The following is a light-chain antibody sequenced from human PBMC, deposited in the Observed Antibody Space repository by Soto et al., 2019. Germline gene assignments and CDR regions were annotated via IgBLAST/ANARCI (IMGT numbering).Light chain of an antibody. CDR2: GAS. Sequence: DIVMTQSPDSLAVSLGERATINCKSSQNLLYNSNNKNYFAWYQQKPVQAPKLLIYGASTRGSGVPDRFSGSGSGTDFTLTISSLQAEDVAVYYCQQYYDTPRTFGQGTKVEI. V-gene: IGKV4-1*01. J-gene: IGKJ1*01. CDR3: QQYYDTPRT. CDR1: QNLLYNSNNKNY.